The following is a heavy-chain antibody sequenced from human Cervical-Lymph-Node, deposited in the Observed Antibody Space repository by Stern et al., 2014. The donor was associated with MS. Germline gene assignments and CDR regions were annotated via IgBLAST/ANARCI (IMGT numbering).Heavy chain of an antibody. V-gene: IGHV3-7*01. CDR1: GSTFSTSW. CDR3: TRFLQSGWSDLFDS. Sequence: EVQLVESGGGLVQPGGSQGLSCVASGSTFSTSWMSWVRQAPGKGLEWVANIKRDGSEPYHSAPVKGRFTISRDNAKSSLYLEMNSLRAEDTAVYYCTRFLQSGWSDLFDSWGRGTLVTVSS. D-gene: IGHD6-19*01. J-gene: IGHJ5*01. CDR2: IKRDGSEP.